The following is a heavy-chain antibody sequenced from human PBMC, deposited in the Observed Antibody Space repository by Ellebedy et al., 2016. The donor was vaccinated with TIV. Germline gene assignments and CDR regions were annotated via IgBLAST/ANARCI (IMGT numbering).Heavy chain of an antibody. V-gene: IGHV4-38-2*02. CDR3: ARDKGATAFDI. Sequence: MPSETLSLTCTVSGYSISSGYFWVWIRQPPGKGLEWIGSIYHSGYTYYNPSLKSRVTVLVDTSKNQFSLKLSSVTAADTALYYCARDKGATAFDIWGRGTLVTVSS. CDR2: IYHSGYT. J-gene: IGHJ2*01. D-gene: IGHD1-26*01. CDR1: GYSISSGYF.